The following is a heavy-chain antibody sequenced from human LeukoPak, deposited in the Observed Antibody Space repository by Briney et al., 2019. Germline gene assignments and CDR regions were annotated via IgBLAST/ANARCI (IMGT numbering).Heavy chain of an antibody. Sequence: GGSLRLSCSTSGFNFSNYAMSWVRQAPGKGLEWVSAISGSGGSTYYADSVKGRFTISRDNAKNSLYLQMNSLRAEDTAVYYCARDSAIDSGSYSGAFDIWGQGTMVTVSS. D-gene: IGHD1-26*01. CDR1: GFNFSNYA. V-gene: IGHV3-23*01. CDR2: ISGSGGST. CDR3: ARDSAIDSGSYSGAFDI. J-gene: IGHJ3*02.